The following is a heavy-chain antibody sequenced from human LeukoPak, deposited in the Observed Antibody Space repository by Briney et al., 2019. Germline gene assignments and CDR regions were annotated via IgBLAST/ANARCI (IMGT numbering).Heavy chain of an antibody. V-gene: IGHV3-7*01. CDR3: ARDPDAGTTDY. CDR1: GFSFSDYW. CDR2: INEHGSEA. J-gene: IGHJ4*02. D-gene: IGHD1-7*01. Sequence: PGGSLRLCCVASGFSFSDYWMTWVRQAPGKGLEWVANINEHGSEAFYVDSVRGRFTISRDNAKNSLYLQMNRLRAEDTAVYYCARDPDAGTTDYWGQGTLVTVSS.